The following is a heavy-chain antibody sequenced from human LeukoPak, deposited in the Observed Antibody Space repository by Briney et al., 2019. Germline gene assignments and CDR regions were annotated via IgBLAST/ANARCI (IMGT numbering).Heavy chain of an antibody. D-gene: IGHD6-19*01. Sequence: PGGSLRLYCAASGFTFSSYGMQWVRQAPGKGLEGGAVISYDGSNEYYADSVKGRFTISRDNSKNTLYLQMNSLRAEDTAVYYCAKDSPSSGWSTFDYWGQGTLVTVSS. V-gene: IGHV3-30*18. CDR1: GFTFSSYG. CDR2: ISYDGSNE. J-gene: IGHJ4*02. CDR3: AKDSPSSGWSTFDY.